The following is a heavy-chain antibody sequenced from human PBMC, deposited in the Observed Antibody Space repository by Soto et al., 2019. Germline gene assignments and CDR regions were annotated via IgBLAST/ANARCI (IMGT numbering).Heavy chain of an antibody. Sequence: QVQLQESGPGLVKPSQTLSLTCTVSGCSISSGGYYWSWIRQHPGNGLEWIGYIYYSGSTYYNPSLKSRVTISVDTSKNQFSLKLSSVTAADTAVYYCAREYSSSSGKYGMDVWGQGTKVTVSS. J-gene: IGHJ6*02. CDR1: GCSISSGGYY. V-gene: IGHV4-31*03. CDR3: AREYSSSSGKYGMDV. D-gene: IGHD6-6*01. CDR2: IYYSGST.